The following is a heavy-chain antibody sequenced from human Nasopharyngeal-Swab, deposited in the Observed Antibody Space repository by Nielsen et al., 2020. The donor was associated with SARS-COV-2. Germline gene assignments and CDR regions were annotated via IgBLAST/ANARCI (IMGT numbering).Heavy chain of an antibody. Sequence: SETLSLTCSVSGGSRRRGEEEGRRRREPPGKGLEWIGYIYSSANTYYNPSLKSRVNMSVDMSKNQFSLKLSSVTAADTAVYYCAREVASANKNAFDIWGQGTMVTVSS. CDR2: IYSSANT. CDR3: AREVASANKNAFDI. J-gene: IGHJ3*02. V-gene: IGHV4-30-4*02. D-gene: IGHD2/OR15-2a*01. CDR1: GGSRRRGEEE.